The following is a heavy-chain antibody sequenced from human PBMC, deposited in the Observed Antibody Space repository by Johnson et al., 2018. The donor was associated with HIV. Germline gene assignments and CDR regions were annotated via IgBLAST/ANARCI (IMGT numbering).Heavy chain of an antibody. CDR1: GFTFSSYA. J-gene: IGHJ3*02. CDR2: ISYDGSNK. V-gene: IGHV3-30*04. CDR3: AKDRDSSSWYGYDAFDI. D-gene: IGHD6-13*01. Sequence: QVQLVESGGGVVQPGRSLRLSCAASGFTFSSYAMHWVRQAPGKGLEWVAIISYDGSNKYYADSVKGRFTISRDNSKNMLYLQMNSLRAEDTALYYCAKDRDSSSWYGYDAFDIWGQGTMVTVSS.